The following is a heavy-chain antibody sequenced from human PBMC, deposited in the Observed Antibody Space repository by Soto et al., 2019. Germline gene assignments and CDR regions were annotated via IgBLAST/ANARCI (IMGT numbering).Heavy chain of an antibody. Sequence: LRPSCAASGVQSSNTASWNWIRQSPSRGLEWLGRTYFRSKWYNDYAVSVKSRIIINPDTSNNQFSLQLNSVTPEYTAVYFCAKGDNTGPKTGYAFDPWGQGIMVTVS. J-gene: IGHJ5*02. CDR2: TYFRSKWYN. CDR1: GVQSSNTAS. CDR3: AKGDNTGPKTGYAFDP. D-gene: IGHD5-12*01. V-gene: IGHV6-1*01.